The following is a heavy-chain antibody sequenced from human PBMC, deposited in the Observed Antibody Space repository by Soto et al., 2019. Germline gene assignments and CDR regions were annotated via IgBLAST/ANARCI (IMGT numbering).Heavy chain of an antibody. D-gene: IGHD6-13*01. CDR2: FDPEDGET. Sequence: ASVKVSCKVSGYTLTELSMHWVRQAPGKGLEWMGGFDPEDGETIYAQKFQGRVTMTEDTSTDTAYMELSSLRSEDTAVYYCATSTTSPYSSSWYYYGMDVWGQGTTVTVSS. V-gene: IGHV1-24*01. CDR1: GYTLTELS. J-gene: IGHJ6*02. CDR3: ATSTTSPYSSSWYYYGMDV.